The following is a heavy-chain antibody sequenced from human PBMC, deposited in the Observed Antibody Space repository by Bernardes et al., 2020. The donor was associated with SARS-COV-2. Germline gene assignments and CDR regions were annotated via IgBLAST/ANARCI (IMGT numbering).Heavy chain of an antibody. Sequence: ASVKVSCKASGYTFTSYGISWVRQAPGQGLEWMGWISAYNGNTNYAQKLQGRVTMTTDTSTSTAYMELRSLRSDDTVVYYCAREEYQLLSLGYYYYGMDVWGQGTTVTVSS. V-gene: IGHV1-18*01. CDR1: GYTFTSYG. J-gene: IGHJ6*02. CDR3: AREEYQLLSLGYYYYGMDV. CDR2: ISAYNGNT. D-gene: IGHD2-2*01.